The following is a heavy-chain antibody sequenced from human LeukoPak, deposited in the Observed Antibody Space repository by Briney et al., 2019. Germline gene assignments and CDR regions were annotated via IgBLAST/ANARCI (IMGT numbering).Heavy chain of an antibody. CDR2: IYYSGST. CDR1: GGSISSYY. D-gene: IGHD5-18*01. CDR3: ARGGYSYDNYFDY. Sequence: PSETLSLTCTVSGGSISSYYWSWIRQPPGKGLEWIEYIYYSGSTNYNPSLKSRVTISVDTSKNQFSLKLSSVTAADTAVYYCARGGYSYDNYFDYWGQGTLVTVSS. J-gene: IGHJ4*02. V-gene: IGHV4-59*01.